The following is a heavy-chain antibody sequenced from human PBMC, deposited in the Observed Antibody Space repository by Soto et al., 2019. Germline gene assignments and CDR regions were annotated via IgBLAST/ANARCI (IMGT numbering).Heavy chain of an antibody. CDR2: INPSGGST. CDR1: GYTFTSYY. V-gene: IGHV1-46*01. Sequence: ASVKVSCKASGYTFTSYYMHWVRQAPGQGLEWMGIINPSGGSTSYAQKFQGRVTMTRDTSTSTVYMELSSLRSGDTAVYYCARTRRNYYDSSGYYKGPFDYWGQGTLVTVSS. D-gene: IGHD3-22*01. CDR3: ARTRRNYYDSSGYYKGPFDY. J-gene: IGHJ4*02.